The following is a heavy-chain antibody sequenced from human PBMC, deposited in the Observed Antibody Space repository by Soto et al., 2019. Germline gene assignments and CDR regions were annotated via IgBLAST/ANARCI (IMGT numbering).Heavy chain of an antibody. CDR1: GFTFSSYA. CDR2: ISGSGGST. V-gene: IGHV3-23*01. D-gene: IGHD3-9*01. Sequence: PGGSLRLSCAASGFTFSSYAMSWVRQAPGKGLEWVSAISGSGGSTYYADSVKGRFTISRDNSKNTLYLQMNSLRDEDKAVYYCAKFSNHYDILTGPPYCGQXTLVTVSS. J-gene: IGHJ4*02. CDR3: AKFSNHYDILTGPPY.